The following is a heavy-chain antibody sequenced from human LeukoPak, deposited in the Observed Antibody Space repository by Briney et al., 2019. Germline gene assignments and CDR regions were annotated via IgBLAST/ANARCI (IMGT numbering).Heavy chain of an antibody. Sequence: SVKVSCKASGGTFSSYAISWVRRAPGKGLEWMGGIIPIFGTANYAQKFQGRVTITADKSTSTAYMELSSLRSEDTAVYYCAARGRDGYNDEFDYWGQGTLVTVSS. CDR3: AARGRDGYNDEFDY. J-gene: IGHJ4*02. CDR1: GGTFSSYA. V-gene: IGHV1-69*06. CDR2: IIPIFGTA. D-gene: IGHD5-24*01.